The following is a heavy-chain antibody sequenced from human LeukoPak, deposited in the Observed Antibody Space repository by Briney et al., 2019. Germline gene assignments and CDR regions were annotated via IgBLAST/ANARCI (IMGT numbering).Heavy chain of an antibody. D-gene: IGHD3-16*01. V-gene: IGHV3-23*01. CDR2: VSGSGDST. CDR3: AKSPYIASHIDFYY. J-gene: IGHJ4*02. Sequence: PGGSLRLSCAASGFTFSSYAMSWVRQAPGKGLEWVSTVSGSGDSTWYADSVKGRFTISRDNSKSTLYLQMNSLRAEDTAVYYCAKSPYIASHIDFYYWGQGTLGTVSP. CDR1: GFTFSSYA.